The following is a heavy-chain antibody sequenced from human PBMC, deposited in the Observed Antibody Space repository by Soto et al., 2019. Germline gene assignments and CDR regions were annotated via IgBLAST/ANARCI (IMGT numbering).Heavy chain of an antibody. D-gene: IGHD2-2*01. V-gene: IGHV1-2*02. CDR3: ARGDCSSTGCHRYHAMDV. CDR1: GYTFSYYY. J-gene: IGHJ6*02. CDR2: FNPNSGAT. Sequence: QVQLVQSGADMKKPGASVKVSCKASGYTFSYYYMHWVRRAPGQGLEWMGWFNPNSGATNYAQKFQRRVTMTGDTSINTAYMDLTKLRSDDTAVYYCARGDCSSTGCHRYHAMDVWGQGTTVIVSS.